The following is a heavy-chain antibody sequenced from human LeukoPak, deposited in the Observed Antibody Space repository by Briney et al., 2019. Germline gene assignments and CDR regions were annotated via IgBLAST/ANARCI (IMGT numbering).Heavy chain of an antibody. D-gene: IGHD4-11*01. CDR3: ARSTVTTYYYYYYYMDV. V-gene: IGHV1-69*05. Sequence: VASVKVSCKASGGTFSSYAISWVRQAPGQGLEWMGGINPIFGTANYAQKFQGRVTITTDESTSTAYMELSSLRSEDTAVYYCARSTVTTYYYYYYYMDVWGKGTTVTVSS. CDR2: INPIFGTA. J-gene: IGHJ6*03. CDR1: GGTFSSYA.